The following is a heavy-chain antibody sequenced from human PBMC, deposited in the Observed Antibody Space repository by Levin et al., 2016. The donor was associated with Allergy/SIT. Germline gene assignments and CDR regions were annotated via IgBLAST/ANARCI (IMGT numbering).Heavy chain of an antibody. CDR2: INPNSGGT. CDR1: GYSFTGYY. V-gene: IGHV1-2*02. CDR3: TRDWDYYDSSGYGSEYFQR. J-gene: IGHJ1*01. Sequence: ASVKVSCKASGYSFTGYYLHWVRQAPGQGLEWMGWINPNSGGTDYAQKFQGRVTMTRDTSISTGYMELSRLRSDDTAIYYCTRDWDYYDSSGYGSEYFQRWGQGTLVTVSS. D-gene: IGHD3-22*01.